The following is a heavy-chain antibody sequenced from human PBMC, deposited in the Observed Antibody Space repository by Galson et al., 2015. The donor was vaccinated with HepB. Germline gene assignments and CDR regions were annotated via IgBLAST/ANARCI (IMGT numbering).Heavy chain of an antibody. D-gene: IGHD3-3*01. V-gene: IGHV3-64D*06. J-gene: IGHJ5*02. CDR3: VKGQRITIFGVVIRVRWFDP. CDR1: GFTFSSYA. CDR2: ISSNGGST. Sequence: SLRLSCAASGFTFSSYAMHWVRQAPGKGLEYVSAISSNGGSTYYADSVKGRFTISRDNSKNTLYLQMSSLRAEDTAVYYCVKGQRITIFGVVIRVRWFDPWGQGTLVTVSS.